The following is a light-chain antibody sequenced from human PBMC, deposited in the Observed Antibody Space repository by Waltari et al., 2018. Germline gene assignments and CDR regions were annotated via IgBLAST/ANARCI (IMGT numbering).Light chain of an antibody. CDR1: WSNIGAGYD. CDR3: QSYDTSLGVV. CDR2: VVN. J-gene: IGLJ2*01. Sequence: QSVLTQPPSVSGAPGQRVTLSCTGSWSNIGAGYDVPWYQQLPGKAPTLPAYVVNTRPPGVPDRFFGSKSGTSASLAIPGLQPEDEADYYCQSYDTSLGVVFGGGTKLTVL. V-gene: IGLV1-40*01.